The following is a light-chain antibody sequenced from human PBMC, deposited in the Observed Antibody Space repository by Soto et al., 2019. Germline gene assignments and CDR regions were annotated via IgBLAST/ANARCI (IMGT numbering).Light chain of an antibody. CDR1: SSDVGSYNL. J-gene: IGLJ2*01. CDR3: CSYAGSSTYVV. CDR2: EGS. V-gene: IGLV2-23*01. Sequence: QSVLTQPASVSGSPGKSITISCTGTSSDVGSYNLVSWYQQHPGKAPKLIIYEGSKRPSGVANRFSGSKSGNTASLTISGLQAEDEADYYCCSYAGSSTYVVFGGGTKLTVL.